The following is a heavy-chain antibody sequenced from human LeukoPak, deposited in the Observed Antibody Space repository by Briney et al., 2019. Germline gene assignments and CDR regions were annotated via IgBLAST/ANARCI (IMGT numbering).Heavy chain of an antibody. V-gene: IGHV4-59*01. Sequence: SETLSLTGTVSGGSISSYYWSWIRQPPGKGLEWIGYIYNRGSNTNYNPSLKSRVTISVDTSKNQFSLKLRSVTAADTAVYYCARDRPGIAVAGDAFDIWGQGTMVTVSS. J-gene: IGHJ3*02. CDR2: IYNRGSNT. D-gene: IGHD6-19*01. CDR1: GGSISSYY. CDR3: ARDRPGIAVAGDAFDI.